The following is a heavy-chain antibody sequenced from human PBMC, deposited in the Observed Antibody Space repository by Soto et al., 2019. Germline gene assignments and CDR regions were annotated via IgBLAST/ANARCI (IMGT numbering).Heavy chain of an antibody. Sequence: GESLRLSYTVSGFTFIRHTLNGVRHGPGKGLEWVSSLSGSGSPYYADSVKGRFTISRDNAQNSLYLQMSSLRAEDTAVYYCSRDVQAVFQRYSHYLGEAILVTVAS. D-gene: IGHD2-15*01. CDR2: LSGSGSP. J-gene: IGHJ4*02. V-gene: IGHV3-21*04. CDR3: SRDVQAVFQRYSHY. CDR1: GFTFIRHT.